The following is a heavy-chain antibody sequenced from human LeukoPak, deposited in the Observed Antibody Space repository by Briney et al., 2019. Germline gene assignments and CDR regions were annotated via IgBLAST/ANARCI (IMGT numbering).Heavy chain of an antibody. Sequence: GESLKIPCEGSGYSFANYWIAWVRQMPGKGLELMGIIYPSDSDTRYTPSFQGQVTISADKSITTAYLQWSSLKASDTAMYYCARYESGVVVTGTNSGRAFDVWGQGTMVTVSS. J-gene: IGHJ3*01. CDR1: GYSFANYW. CDR2: IYPSDSDT. CDR3: ARYESGVVVTGTNSGRAFDV. D-gene: IGHD2-21*02. V-gene: IGHV5-51*01.